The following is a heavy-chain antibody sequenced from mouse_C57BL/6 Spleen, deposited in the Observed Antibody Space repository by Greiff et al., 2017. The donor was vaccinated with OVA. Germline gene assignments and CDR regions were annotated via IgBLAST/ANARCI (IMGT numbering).Heavy chain of an antibody. J-gene: IGHJ2*01. V-gene: IGHV1-54*01. CDR2: INPGSGGT. Sequence: VQLQESGAELVRPGTSVKVSCKASGYAFTNYLIEWVKQRPGQGLEWIGVINPGSGGTNYNEKFKGKATLTADKSSSTAYMQLSSLTSEDSAVYCCARTRGDGYYFDYWGQGTTLTVSS. CDR1: GYAFTNYL. D-gene: IGHD2-3*01. CDR3: ARTRGDGYYFDY.